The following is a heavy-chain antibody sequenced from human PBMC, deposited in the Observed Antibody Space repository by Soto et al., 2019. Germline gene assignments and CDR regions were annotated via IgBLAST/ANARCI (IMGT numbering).Heavy chain of an antibody. V-gene: IGHV3-73*01. CDR3: TRRVIGSRYPQRFQYYGMDV. D-gene: IGHD3-16*02. J-gene: IGHJ6*02. Sequence: PEGSRRRSWFASGSAFSESALHWVRLGPGQGLDWVGRIRSKDNAYATAYAGSGKVRLSVGRDGSECTAYLQMNRLTTEATAVHYCTRRVIGSRYPQRFQYYGMDVWGQGTRVTVSS. CDR1: GSAFSESA. CDR2: IRSKDNAYAT.